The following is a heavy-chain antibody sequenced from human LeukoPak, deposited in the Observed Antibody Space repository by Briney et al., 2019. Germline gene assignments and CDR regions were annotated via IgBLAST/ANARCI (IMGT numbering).Heavy chain of an antibody. CDR1: GFTVSSNY. J-gene: IGHJ4*02. CDR3: AKDRYSTSSTFPVNPFDY. D-gene: IGHD5-18*01. CDR2: IYSGGST. V-gene: IGHV3-66*02. Sequence: GGSLRLSWAASGFTVSSNYMSWVRQAPGKGLEWVSVIYSGGSTYYADSVKGRFAISRDNSKSTLGLQMNSLRVEDTAVYYCAKDRYSTSSTFPVNPFDYWGQGILITVSS.